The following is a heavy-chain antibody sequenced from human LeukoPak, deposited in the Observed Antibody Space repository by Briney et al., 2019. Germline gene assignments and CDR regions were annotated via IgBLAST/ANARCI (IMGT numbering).Heavy chain of an antibody. Sequence: GGSLRLSCAASGFTFRSYAMHWVRQAPGKGLEWVAVISYDGSNKYYADSVKGRFTISRDNSKNTLYLQIDSLRAEDTAVYYCASITVVPAAMRWGGGDYRGQGTLVTVSS. CDR1: GFTFRSYA. J-gene: IGHJ4*02. V-gene: IGHV3-30*04. CDR2: ISYDGSNK. D-gene: IGHD2-2*01. CDR3: ASITVVPAAMRWGGGDY.